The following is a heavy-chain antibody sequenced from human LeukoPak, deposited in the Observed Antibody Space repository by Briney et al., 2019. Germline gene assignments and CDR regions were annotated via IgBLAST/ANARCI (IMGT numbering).Heavy chain of an antibody. V-gene: IGHV4-31*03. D-gene: IGHD5-12*01. Sequence: SQTLSLTCTVSGGSIRSGDYYWSWIRQHPGKGLEWIGHIYYSGSTYYNPSLKSRVTLSVDTSKNQFSLKLSSVTAADTAVYYCAREVAGWFDPWGQGTLVTVSS. CDR1: GGSIRSGDYY. CDR3: AREVAGWFDP. CDR2: IYYSGST. J-gene: IGHJ5*02.